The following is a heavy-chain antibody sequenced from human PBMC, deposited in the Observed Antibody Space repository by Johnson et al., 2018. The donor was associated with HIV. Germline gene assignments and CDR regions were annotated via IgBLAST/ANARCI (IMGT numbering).Heavy chain of an antibody. CDR1: GFTFDDYA. V-gene: IGHV3-9*01. CDR3: ARGLRLDDAFDI. J-gene: IGHJ3*02. CDR2: ISWNSGSI. D-gene: IGHD4-11*01. Sequence: VQLLESGGGLVQPGRSLRLSYAASGFTFDDYAMHWVRQAPGKGLEWVAGISWNSGSIVYVDSVKGRFTISRDNAKNSLYLQMNSLRAEDTAVYYCARGLRLDDAFDIWGQGTMVTVSS.